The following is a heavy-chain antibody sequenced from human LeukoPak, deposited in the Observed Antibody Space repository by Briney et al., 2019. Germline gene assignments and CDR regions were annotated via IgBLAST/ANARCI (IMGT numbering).Heavy chain of an antibody. D-gene: IGHD3-3*01. CDR2: IYHSGST. J-gene: IGHJ4*02. CDR1: GYSLSSGYY. Sequence: SETLSLTCTVSGYSLSSGYYWGWLRQPPGKGLEWIGSIYHSGSTYYNPSLKSRVTISVDTSKNQFSLKLSSVTAAETDVYYGASFLEWLLCNYWGQGTLVTASS. V-gene: IGHV4-38-2*02. CDR3: ASFLEWLLCNY.